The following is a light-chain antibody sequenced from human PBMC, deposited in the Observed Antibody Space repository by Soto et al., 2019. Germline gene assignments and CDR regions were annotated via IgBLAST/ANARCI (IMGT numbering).Light chain of an antibody. CDR1: QSVSSKH. V-gene: IGKV3-20*01. J-gene: IGKJ1*01. CDR2: GAS. Sequence: DIVLTQSPGTLSLSPGERATLSCRASQSVSSKHLAWYQQKPGQAPRVLIYGASIRATGIPERFSGGGSGTDFTLTITRLEPEDFAVYYCQQYDNWPPWTFGQGTKVEFK. CDR3: QQYDNWPPWT.